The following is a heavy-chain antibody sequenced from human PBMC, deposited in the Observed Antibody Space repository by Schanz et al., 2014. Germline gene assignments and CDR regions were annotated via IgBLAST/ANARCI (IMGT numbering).Heavy chain of an antibody. V-gene: IGHV1-69*04. J-gene: IGHJ3*02. CDR3: ARDRWNYEGGIFDI. D-gene: IGHD1-7*01. Sequence: QVQLVQSGAEVKKPGSSVKVSCKATGDTFDNFGISWVRQAPGQGPEWIGRFMPFLGITNLAQKFQDRVTMTADKATITAYMELSGLRSEDTAMYYCARDRWNYEGGIFDIWGQGPMVTVSS. CDR2: FMPFLGIT. CDR1: GDTFDNFG.